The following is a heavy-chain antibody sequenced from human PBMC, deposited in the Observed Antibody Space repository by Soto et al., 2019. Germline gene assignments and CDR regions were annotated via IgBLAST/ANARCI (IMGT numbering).Heavy chain of an antibody. D-gene: IGHD5-12*01. Sequence: SETMSLTCPVSGDSISAYSLSWVRQTPGKGLEWIGNIHYNGNTKYSPSLKSRVTMSVDTSKNHFSLRLISVTAADTAIHFCAREGNLGRWLQPLDFWGQGTLVTVS. CDR2: IHYNGNT. V-gene: IGHV4-59*01. CDR3: AREGNLGRWLQPLDF. J-gene: IGHJ4*02. CDR1: GDSISAYS.